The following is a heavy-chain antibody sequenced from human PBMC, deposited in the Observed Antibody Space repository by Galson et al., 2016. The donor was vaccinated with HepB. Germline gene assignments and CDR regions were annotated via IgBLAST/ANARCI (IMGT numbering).Heavy chain of an antibody. CDR2: ISGGGGST. J-gene: IGHJ4*02. D-gene: IGHD2-2*01. V-gene: IGHV3-23*01. CDR3: ASSVVVAGIIDY. CDR1: GFTFSNYA. Sequence: SLRLSCAASGFTFSNYAVSWVRQAPGKGLEWVSRISGGGGSTYYADSVEGRFTISRDNSENTVYLQIDTLRVEDTAMYYCASSVVVAGIIDYWGRGTLVTVSS.